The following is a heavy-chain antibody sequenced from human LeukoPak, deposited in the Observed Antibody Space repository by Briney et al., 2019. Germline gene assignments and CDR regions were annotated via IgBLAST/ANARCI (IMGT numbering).Heavy chain of an antibody. V-gene: IGHV4-39*01. Sequence: SETLSLTCTDSGGSISSSSYYWGWIRQPPGKGLEWIGSIYYSGSTYYNPSLKSRVTISVDTSKNQFSLKLSSVTAADTAVYYCARLYGDSDYFDYWGQGTLVTVSS. D-gene: IGHD4-17*01. CDR1: GGSISSSSYY. CDR3: ARLYGDSDYFDY. CDR2: IYYSGST. J-gene: IGHJ4*02.